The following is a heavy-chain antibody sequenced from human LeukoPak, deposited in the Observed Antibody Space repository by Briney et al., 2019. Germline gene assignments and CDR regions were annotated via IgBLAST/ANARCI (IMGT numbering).Heavy chain of an antibody. Sequence: PGGSLRLSCAASGFTFSIYSMNWVRQAPGKGLEWVSSISSSSSYIYYADSVKGRFTISRDNAKNSLYLQMNSLRAEDTAVYYCASRGSYGGGWFDPWGQGTLVTVSS. CDR2: ISSSSSYI. J-gene: IGHJ5*02. V-gene: IGHV3-21*01. CDR1: GFTFSIYS. D-gene: IGHD1-26*01. CDR3: ASRGSYGGGWFDP.